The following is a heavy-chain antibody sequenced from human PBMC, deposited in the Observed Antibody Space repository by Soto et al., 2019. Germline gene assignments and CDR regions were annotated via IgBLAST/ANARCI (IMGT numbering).Heavy chain of an antibody. D-gene: IGHD5-18*01. CDR3: AREGYNFGPFDY. V-gene: IGHV4-59*01. CDR2: ISYSGTT. Sequence: SETLSVTSTVSGGSLSSYYWSWIRRPPGMGLEWIASISYSGTTNYNSSLKSRVTISIDTSKNQFSLKFNSVTAADTAVYYCAREGYNFGPFDYWGQGALVTVSS. CDR1: GGSLSSYY. J-gene: IGHJ4*02.